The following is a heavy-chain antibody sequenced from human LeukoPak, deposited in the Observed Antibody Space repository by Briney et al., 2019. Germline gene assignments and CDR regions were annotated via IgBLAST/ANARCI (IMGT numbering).Heavy chain of an antibody. CDR1: GFTFSSYA. V-gene: IGHV3-23*01. CDR3: AKGAPQS. CDR2: ISGSGAS. J-gene: IGHJ5*02. D-gene: IGHD3-16*01. Sequence: GGSLRLSCAASGFTFSSYAMSWVRQAPGKGLEWVSGISGSGASYADSVKGRFTISRDNSKNTLYLQMNRLRAEDTAVYYCAKGAPQSWGQGTLVTVSS.